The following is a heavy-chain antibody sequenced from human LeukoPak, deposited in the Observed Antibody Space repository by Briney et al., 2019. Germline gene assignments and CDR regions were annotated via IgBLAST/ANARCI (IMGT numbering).Heavy chain of an antibody. V-gene: IGHV4-59*01. J-gene: IGHJ3*02. Sequence: PSETLSLTCTVSGGSISSYYWSWIRQPPGEGLEWIGYIYYSGSTNYNPSLKSRVTISVDTSKNQFSLKLSSVTAADTAVYYCARGSPGGSSWYHLGRFDAFDIWGQGTMVTVSS. CDR2: IYYSGST. D-gene: IGHD6-13*01. CDR3: ARGSPGGSSWYHLGRFDAFDI. CDR1: GGSISSYY.